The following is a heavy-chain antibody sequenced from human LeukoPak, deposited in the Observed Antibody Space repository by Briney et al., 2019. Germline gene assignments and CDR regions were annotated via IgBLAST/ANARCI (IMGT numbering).Heavy chain of an antibody. J-gene: IGHJ4*02. Sequence: ASVKVSCKASGYTFTGYYMHWVRQAPGQGLEWMGWINPNSGGTNYAQKFQGRVTMTRDTSISTAYMELSRLRSDDTAVYYCARLLVGATNFFSYYFDYWGQGTLVTVSS. V-gene: IGHV1-2*02. CDR3: ARLLVGATNFFSYYFDY. D-gene: IGHD1-26*01. CDR1: GYTFTGYY. CDR2: INPNSGGT.